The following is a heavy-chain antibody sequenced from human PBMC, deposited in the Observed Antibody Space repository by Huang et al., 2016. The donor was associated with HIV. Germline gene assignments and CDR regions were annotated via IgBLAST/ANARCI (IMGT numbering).Heavy chain of an antibody. CDR1: GFTFSNAW. J-gene: IGHJ4*02. Sequence: EVQLVESGGGLVKPGGSLRLSCAASGFTFSNAWLGGVRQAAGKGLEWGGRIKSKTDGGTTDYAAPVKGRFTISRDDSKNTLYLQMNSLKTEDTAVYYCTTPYCGGDCVDGGQGTLVTVSS. CDR2: IKSKTDGGTT. CDR3: TTPYCGGDCVD. V-gene: IGHV3-15*01. D-gene: IGHD2-21*02.